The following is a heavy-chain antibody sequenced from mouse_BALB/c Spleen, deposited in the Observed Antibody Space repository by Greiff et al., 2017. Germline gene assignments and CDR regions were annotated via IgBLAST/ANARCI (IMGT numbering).Heavy chain of an antibody. J-gene: IGHJ2*01. CDR2: INPSNGGT. D-gene: IGHD2-2*01. Sequence: VKLMESGAELVKPGASVKLSCKASGYTFTSYYMYWVKQRPGQGLEWIGEINPSNGGTNFNEKFKSKATLTVDKSSSTAYMQLSSLTYEDSAVYYCTRRDGYDGGSYWGQGTTLTVSS. V-gene: IGHV1S81*02. CDR1: GYTFTSYY. CDR3: TRRDGYDGGSY.